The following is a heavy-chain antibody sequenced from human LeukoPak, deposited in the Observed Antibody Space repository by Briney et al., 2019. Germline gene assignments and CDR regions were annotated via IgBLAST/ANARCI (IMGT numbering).Heavy chain of an antibody. V-gene: IGHV4-4*07. CDR1: GGSISSCY. D-gene: IGHD4-17*01. CDR3: AADYGDYQFFDY. CDR2: IYTSGST. Sequence: SETLSLTCTVSGGSISSCYWSWIRQPAGKGLEWIGRIYTSGSTNYNPSLKSRVTMSVDTSKNQFSLKLSSVTAADTAVYYCAADYGDYQFFDYWGQGTLVTVSS. J-gene: IGHJ4*02.